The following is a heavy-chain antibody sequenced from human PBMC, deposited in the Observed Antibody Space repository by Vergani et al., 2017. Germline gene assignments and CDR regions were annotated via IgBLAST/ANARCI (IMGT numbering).Heavy chain of an antibody. CDR2: IYTSGRT. CDR3: ARGRYSSGWYFDY. J-gene: IGHJ4*02. CDR1: GGSISSSSYY. Sequence: QLQLQESGPGLVKPSETLSLTCTVSGGSISSSSYYWSWIRQPAGKGLEWIGRIYTSGRTNYNPSLKSRVTMSVDTSKNQFSLKLSSVTAADTAVYYCARGRYSSGWYFDYWGQGTLVTVSS. V-gene: IGHV4-61*02. D-gene: IGHD6-19*01.